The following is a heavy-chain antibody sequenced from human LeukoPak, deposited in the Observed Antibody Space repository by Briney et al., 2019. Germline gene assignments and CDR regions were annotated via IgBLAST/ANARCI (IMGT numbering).Heavy chain of an antibody. Sequence: GGTLRLSCAASGFTFSNYGMSWVRQAPGKGLEWVSAISGSGDSTYYSDSVKGRFTISRDNSKNTLYLQMNSLRAEDTAVYYCARRAGAYSHPYDYWGQGTLVTVSS. D-gene: IGHD4/OR15-4a*01. J-gene: IGHJ4*02. V-gene: IGHV3-23*01. CDR1: GFTFSNYG. CDR2: ISGSGDST. CDR3: ARRAGAYSHPYDY.